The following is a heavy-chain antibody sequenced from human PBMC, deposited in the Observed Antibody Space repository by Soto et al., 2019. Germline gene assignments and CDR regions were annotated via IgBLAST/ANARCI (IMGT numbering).Heavy chain of an antibody. CDR3: AKGGLYTSSWYEGY. Sequence: GGSLRLSFAASGFPFSSYAMSWVRQSPGKGLEWVSSISVGGDSTYSADSVKGRFTISRDNSKNSLYLQLHRLTADDTAVFYCAKGGLYTSSWYEGYWGQGTLVTVSS. CDR2: ISVGGDST. V-gene: IGHV3-23*01. CDR1: GFPFSSYA. J-gene: IGHJ4*02. D-gene: IGHD6-13*01.